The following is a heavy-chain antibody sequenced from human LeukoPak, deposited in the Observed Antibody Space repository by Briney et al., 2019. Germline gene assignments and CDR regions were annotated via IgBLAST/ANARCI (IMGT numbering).Heavy chain of an antibody. D-gene: IGHD1-26*01. CDR3: ARAYSGSYPYYYYGMDV. Sequence: WASVKVSCKASGGTFSSYAISWVRQAPGQGLEWMGWINTNTGNPTYAQGFTGRFVFSLDTSVSTAYLQISSLKAEDTAVYYCARAYSGSYPYYYYGMDVWGQGTTVTVSS. CDR2: INTNTGNP. V-gene: IGHV7-4-1*02. J-gene: IGHJ6*02. CDR1: GGTFSSYA.